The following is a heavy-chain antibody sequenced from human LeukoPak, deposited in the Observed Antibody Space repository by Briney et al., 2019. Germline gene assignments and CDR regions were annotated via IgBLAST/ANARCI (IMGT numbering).Heavy chain of an antibody. J-gene: IGHJ6*02. D-gene: IGHD2-2*01. CDR3: AAGRHCSSSSCYHYYYYGMDV. CDR2: INGDGSST. V-gene: IGHV3-74*01. CDR1: GFILSNYW. Sequence: GGSLRLSCAASGFILSNYWMYWVRQAPGKGLVWVSRINGDGSSTSYADFVKGRFTISRDNAKNTLYLQVNSLRAEDTAVYYCAAGRHCSSSSCYHYYYYGMDVWGQGTTVTVSS.